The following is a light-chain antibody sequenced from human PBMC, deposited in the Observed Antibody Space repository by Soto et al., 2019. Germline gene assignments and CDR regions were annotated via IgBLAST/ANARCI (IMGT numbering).Light chain of an antibody. J-gene: IGKJ4*01. CDR2: SAS. CDR1: QGMSTY. V-gene: IGKV1-9*01. CDR3: QQLNGYQLA. Sequence: DIQLTQSPSFLSASVGDTVTITCRASQGMSTYLAWYQQTPGKVPKLMIRSASTLQSGVPPRFSGGGSGTEFTLTISTLQPDDSGIYYCQQLNGYQLAFGGGTNVEIK.